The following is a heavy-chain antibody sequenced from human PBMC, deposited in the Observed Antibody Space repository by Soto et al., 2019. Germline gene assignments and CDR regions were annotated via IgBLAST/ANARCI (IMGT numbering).Heavy chain of an antibody. CDR2: IYNSGIT. CDR1: GGSISSGDYS. J-gene: IGHJ5*02. CDR3: ARGVTVFGLVSRFWFDP. Sequence: SETLSLTCTVSGGSISSGDYSWSWVRQSPGKGLEWIGHIYNSGITYYNPSLKSRVVISIDTSRNQFSLRLNSLTAADRAVYFCARGVTVFGLVSRFWFDPWGQGTVVNVS. D-gene: IGHD3-3*01. V-gene: IGHV4-30-4*01.